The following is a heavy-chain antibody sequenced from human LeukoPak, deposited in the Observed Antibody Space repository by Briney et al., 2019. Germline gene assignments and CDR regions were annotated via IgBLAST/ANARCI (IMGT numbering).Heavy chain of an antibody. D-gene: IGHD4-11*01. CDR1: GYSFTSYW. CDR2: IYPGDSDT. V-gene: IGHV5-51*01. CDR3: ARCPGQDYSNYAHWFDP. J-gene: IGHJ5*02. Sequence: GESLKISCKGSGYSFTSYWIGWVRQMPGKGLEWMGIIYPGDSDTRYSPSFQGQVTISADKSISTAYLQWSSLKASDTAMYYCARCPGQDYSNYAHWFDPWGQGTLVTVSS.